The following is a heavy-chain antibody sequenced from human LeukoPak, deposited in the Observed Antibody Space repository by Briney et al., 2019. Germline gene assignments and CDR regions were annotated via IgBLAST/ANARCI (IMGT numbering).Heavy chain of an antibody. J-gene: IGHJ3*02. V-gene: IGHV4-59*08. Sequence: SETLSLTCTVSGGSISSYYWSWLRQSPGKRLEWIGYIYSSGSTNYNPSLKSRITISVDTSKNQLSLRLSSVTAADTAVYYCARHCSGTSCYADDTFDIWGQGTMVTVSS. CDR2: IYSSGST. CDR3: ARHCSGTSCYADDTFDI. D-gene: IGHD2-2*01. CDR1: GGSISSYY.